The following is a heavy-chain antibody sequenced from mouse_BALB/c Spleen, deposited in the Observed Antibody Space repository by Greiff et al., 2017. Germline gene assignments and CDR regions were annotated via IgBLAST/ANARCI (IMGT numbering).Heavy chain of an antibody. Sequence: VQLQQSGAELVKPGASVKLSCKASGYTFTSYYMYWVKQRPGQGLEWIGEINPSNGGTNFNEKFKSKATLTVDKSSSTAYMQLSSLTSEDSAVYFCARSGYYGSSSYAMDYWGQGTSVTVSS. D-gene: IGHD1-1*01. CDR3: ARSGYYGSSSYAMDY. CDR2: INPSNGGT. J-gene: IGHJ4*01. CDR1: GYTFTSYY. V-gene: IGHV1S81*02.